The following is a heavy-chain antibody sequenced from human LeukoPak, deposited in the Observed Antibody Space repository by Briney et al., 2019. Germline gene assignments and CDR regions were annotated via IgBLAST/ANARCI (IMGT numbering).Heavy chain of an antibody. D-gene: IGHD6-13*01. V-gene: IGHV1-69*05. CDR2: IIPLFDIV. CDR1: GGSFSTYV. CDR3: ARVDHSLYSSSSI. Sequence: AASVKVSCKPSGGSFSTYVINWVRQAPGQGLEWMGGIIPLFDIVNSTQKFQGRLTIATDGSMSTVYMELSSLRSEDTAVYYCARVDHSLYSSSSIWGQGTLVTVSS. J-gene: IGHJ4*02.